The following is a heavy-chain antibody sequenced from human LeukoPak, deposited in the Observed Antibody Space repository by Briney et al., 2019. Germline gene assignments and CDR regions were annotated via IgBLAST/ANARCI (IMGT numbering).Heavy chain of an antibody. CDR3: AKEGGSSSWYVHYYYGMDV. CDR2: ISGSGGST. V-gene: IGHV3-23*01. Sequence: PGGSLRLSCAASGLTISSYAMSWVRQAPGKGLEWVSAISGSGGSTYYADSVKGRFTISRDNSKNTLYLQMNSLRAEDTAVYYCAKEGGSSSWYVHYYYGMDVWGQGTTVTVSS. CDR1: GLTISSYA. D-gene: IGHD6-13*01. J-gene: IGHJ6*02.